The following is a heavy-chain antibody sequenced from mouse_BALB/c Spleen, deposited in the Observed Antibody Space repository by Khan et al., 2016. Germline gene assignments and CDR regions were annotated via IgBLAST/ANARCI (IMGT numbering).Heavy chain of an antibody. D-gene: IGHD2-4*01. Sequence: EVQLVESGGGLVQPKGSLKLSCAVSGFTFNTYAMNWVRQAPGKGLEWVARIRSKSDNYAIYYADSVKDRLTISRDDSQNMLYLQMNNLKTEDTAMYYCVRHDYPVYWYFDVWGAGTTVTVSS. CDR3: VRHDYPVYWYFDV. CDR1: GFTFNTYA. CDR2: IRSKSDNYAI. J-gene: IGHJ1*01. V-gene: IGHV10-1*02.